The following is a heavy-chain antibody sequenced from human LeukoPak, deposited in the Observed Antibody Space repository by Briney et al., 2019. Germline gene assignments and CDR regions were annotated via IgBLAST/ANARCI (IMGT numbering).Heavy chain of an antibody. CDR3: ARANTMIVVVSPHYFDY. J-gene: IGHJ4*02. Sequence: GASVKVSCKASGYTFTGYYMHWVRQAPGQGLEWMGWINPNSGGTNYAQKFQGRVTMTRDTSISTAYMELSRLRSDDTAVYYCARANTMIVVVSPHYFDYWGQGTLVTVSS. D-gene: IGHD3-22*01. V-gene: IGHV1-2*02. CDR2: INPNSGGT. CDR1: GYTFTGYY.